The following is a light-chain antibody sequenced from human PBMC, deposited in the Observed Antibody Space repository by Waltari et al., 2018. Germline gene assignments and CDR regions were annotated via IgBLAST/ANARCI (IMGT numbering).Light chain of an antibody. J-gene: IGLJ2*01. CDR2: AVS. Sequence: QSALTQPASVSGSPGQSTTISCTGPSRDVGNYKRVSWYQQHPGKAPKLMIYAVSKRPSGVSDRFSGSKSGDMASLTISGLRPEDEAEYFCSSYAGSSKGVFGGGTKVTVL. CDR3: SSYAGSSKGV. CDR1: SRDVGNYKR. V-gene: IGLV2-23*02.